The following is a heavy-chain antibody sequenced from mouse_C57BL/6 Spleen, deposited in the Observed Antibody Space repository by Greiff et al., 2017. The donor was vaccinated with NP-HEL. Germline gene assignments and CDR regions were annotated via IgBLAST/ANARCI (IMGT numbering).Heavy chain of an antibody. J-gene: IGHJ1*03. D-gene: IGHD2-4*01. CDR3: AKAYDYEDWYFDV. CDR2: ISSGSSTI. Sequence: EVQVVESGGGLVKPGGSLKLSCAASGFTFSDYGMHWVRQAPEKGLEWVAYISSGSSTIYYADTVKGRFPISRDNAKNTLFLQMTSLRSEDTAMYYCAKAYDYEDWYFDVWGTGTTVTVSS. CDR1: GFTFSDYG. V-gene: IGHV5-17*01.